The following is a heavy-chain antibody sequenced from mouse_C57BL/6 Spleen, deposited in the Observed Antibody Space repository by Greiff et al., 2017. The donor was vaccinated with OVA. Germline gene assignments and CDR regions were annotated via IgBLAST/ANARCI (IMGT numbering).Heavy chain of an antibody. CDR3: ARRGGSSFDY. D-gene: IGHD1-1*01. Sequence: VQLQQSGAELVRPGTSVKVSCKASGYAFTNYLIEWVKQRPGQGLEWIGVINPGSGGTNYNEKFKGKATLTADKSSSTAYMQRSSLTSEDSAVYFCARRGGSSFDYWGQGTTLTVSS. J-gene: IGHJ2*01. V-gene: IGHV1-54*01. CDR2: INPGSGGT. CDR1: GYAFTNYL.